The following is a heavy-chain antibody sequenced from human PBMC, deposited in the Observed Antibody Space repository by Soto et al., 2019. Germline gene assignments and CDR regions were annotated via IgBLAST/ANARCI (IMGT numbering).Heavy chain of an antibody. D-gene: IGHD5-18*01. CDR1: GGSISSYY. CDR2: IYNSGST. Sequence: QVQLQESGPGLVKPSETLSLTCIVSGGSISSYYWSWIRQPPGKGLEWIGYIYNSGSTSYNPSLRSRVTISVDTSKGQFSLNLSSVTAADTAVYYCARSGNTALAYYYYGMDVWGQGTTVTVSS. CDR3: ARSGNTALAYYYYGMDV. V-gene: IGHV4-59*01. J-gene: IGHJ6*02.